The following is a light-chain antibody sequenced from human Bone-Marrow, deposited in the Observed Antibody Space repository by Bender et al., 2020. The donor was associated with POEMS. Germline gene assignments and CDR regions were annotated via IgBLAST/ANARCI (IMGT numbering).Light chain of an antibody. J-gene: IGLJ2*01. CDR1: SSDVGGFNY. Sequence: QSALTQPASVSGSPGQSITISCTGSSSDVGGFNYVSWYQQHPGKAPKLLIFDVSSRPSGVSPRFSGSKSGNTASLTISGLQVEDEADYYCSSHAITNTRIFGGGTKVTVL. V-gene: IGLV2-14*03. CDR3: SSHAITNTRI. CDR2: DVS.